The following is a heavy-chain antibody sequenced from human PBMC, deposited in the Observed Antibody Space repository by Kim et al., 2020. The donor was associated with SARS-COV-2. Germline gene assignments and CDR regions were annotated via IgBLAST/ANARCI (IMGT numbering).Heavy chain of an antibody. CDR1: GGSISSGGYY. Sequence: SETLSVTCTVSGGSISSGGYYWSWIRQHPGKGLEWIGYIYYSGSTYYNPSLKSRVTISVDTSKNQFSLKLSSVTAADTAVYYCARDHGYDILTGGLGGHGMDVWGQGTTVTVSS. D-gene: IGHD3-9*01. CDR2: IYYSGST. CDR3: ARDHGYDILTGGLGGHGMDV. V-gene: IGHV4-31*03. J-gene: IGHJ6*02.